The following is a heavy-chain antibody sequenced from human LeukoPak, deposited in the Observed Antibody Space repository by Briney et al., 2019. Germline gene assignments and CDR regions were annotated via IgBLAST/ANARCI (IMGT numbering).Heavy chain of an antibody. V-gene: IGHV3-64*01. Sequence: GGSLRLSCAASGFTFNSYAMHWVRQAPGKGLEDVSAISSNGGSTYYANSVKGRFTVSRDNSKNTPDPQMNSLRAEDTAVYYCATTNDYGDSTLDYWGQGTLVTVSS. CDR1: GFTFNSYA. CDR2: ISSNGGST. CDR3: ATTNDYGDSTLDY. J-gene: IGHJ4*02. D-gene: IGHD4-17*01.